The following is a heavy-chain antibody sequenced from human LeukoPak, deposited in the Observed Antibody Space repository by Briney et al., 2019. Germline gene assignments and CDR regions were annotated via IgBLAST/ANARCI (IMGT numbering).Heavy chain of an antibody. J-gene: IGHJ3*02. CDR1: GGSISSSSYY. Sequence: SETLSLTCTVSGGSISSSSYYWGWIRQPPGKGLEWIGSIYYSGSTYYNPSLKSRVTISVDTSKNQFSLKLSSVTAADTAVYYCARDRREYSSGWYEPLEAFDIWGQGTMDTVSS. V-gene: IGHV4-39*07. CDR3: ARDRREYSSGWYEPLEAFDI. CDR2: IYYSGST. D-gene: IGHD6-19*01.